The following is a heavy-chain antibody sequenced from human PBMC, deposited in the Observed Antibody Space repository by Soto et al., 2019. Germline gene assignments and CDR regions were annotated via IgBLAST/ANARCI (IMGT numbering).Heavy chain of an antibody. CDR3: AKEADISGYYPDY. CDR1: GFTFSSYA. V-gene: IGHV3-23*01. J-gene: IGHJ4*02. CDR2: ISGSGGST. D-gene: IGHD3-22*01. Sequence: SLRLSCAASGFTFSSYAMSWVRQAPGKGLEWVSVISGSGGSTHYADSVKGRSTISRDNSKNTLHLQENSLRGEDTAVYYCAKEADISGYYPDYWGQGTQVTVSS.